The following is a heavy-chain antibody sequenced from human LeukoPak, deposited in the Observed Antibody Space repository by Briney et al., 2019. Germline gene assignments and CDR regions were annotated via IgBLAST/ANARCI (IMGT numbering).Heavy chain of an antibody. V-gene: IGHV4-39*01. J-gene: IGHJ4*02. CDR3: VRGGGSRSRRADY. CDR1: TDSISSSSHH. Sequence: PSETLSLTCTVSTDSISSSSHHWGWIRQSPGKGLEWIGSIYYGRTTYYNPSLNSRVAISVVTSKNQFSLQLNSVTAADTAVYYCVRGGGSRSRRADYWGQGTLVTVSS. CDR2: IYYGRTT. D-gene: IGHD3-16*01.